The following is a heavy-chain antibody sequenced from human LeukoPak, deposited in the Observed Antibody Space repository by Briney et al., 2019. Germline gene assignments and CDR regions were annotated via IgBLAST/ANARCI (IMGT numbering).Heavy chain of an antibody. J-gene: IGHJ6*03. CDR1: GGTFSGYA. CDR3: AREMGAAAGPPNHYYYYYYMDV. D-gene: IGHD6-13*01. Sequence: SVKVSCKASGGTFSGYAVSWGRQAPGQGVEGRGGISAIFGTADYAQKLQGRVTITADKSTSTAYMELSSLRSEDTAVYYCAREMGAAAGPPNHYYYYYYMDVWGKGTTVTVSS. V-gene: IGHV1-69*06. CDR2: ISAIFGTA.